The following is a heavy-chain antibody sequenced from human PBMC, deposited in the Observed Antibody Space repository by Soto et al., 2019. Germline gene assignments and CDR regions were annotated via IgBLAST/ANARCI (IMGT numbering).Heavy chain of an antibody. CDR2: IYYSGST. V-gene: IGHV4-61*01. Sequence: QVQLQESGPGLVKPSETLSLTCTVSGGSVSSGSYYWSWIRQPPGKGLEWIGYIYYSGSTNYNPSLKSRVTISVDTSNNQFSLKLSSVTVADTAVYYCARFSTIAARPGFDYWGQGTLVTVSS. D-gene: IGHD6-6*01. J-gene: IGHJ4*02. CDR3: ARFSTIAARPGFDY. CDR1: GGSVSSGSYY.